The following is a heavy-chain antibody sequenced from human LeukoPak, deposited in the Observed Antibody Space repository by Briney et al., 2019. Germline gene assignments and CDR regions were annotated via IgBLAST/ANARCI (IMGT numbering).Heavy chain of an antibody. Sequence: SGGSLRLSCAASGFTFSSYWMHWVRHVPGKGLVWVSRIREDGTITNYEDSVKGRFTIFRDNARNTLYLQMHSLRAEDTAIYYCARNFVGTSTSDFDSWGQGTQVTVSS. V-gene: IGHV3-74*01. CDR2: IREDGTIT. J-gene: IGHJ4*02. D-gene: IGHD1-26*01. CDR3: ARNFVGTSTSDFDS. CDR1: GFTFSSYW.